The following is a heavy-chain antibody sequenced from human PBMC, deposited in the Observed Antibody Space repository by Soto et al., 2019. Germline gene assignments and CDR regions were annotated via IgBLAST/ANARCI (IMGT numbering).Heavy chain of an antibody. Sequence: QVQLVQSGAEVKKPGSSVKVSCQASGGTFSSYAISWVRQAPGQGLEWMGGIIPIFGTANYAQKFQVRVTITADESTSTAYMELSSLTSEDTAVYYCARGVRVAPRPDYCEYWGQGTLVTVSS. CDR2: IIPIFGTA. V-gene: IGHV1-69*01. CDR1: GGTFSSYA. J-gene: IGHJ4*02. CDR3: ARGVRVAPRPDYCEY. D-gene: IGHD6-6*01.